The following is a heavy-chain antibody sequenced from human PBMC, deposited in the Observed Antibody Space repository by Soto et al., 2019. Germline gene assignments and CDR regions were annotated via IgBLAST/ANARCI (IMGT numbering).Heavy chain of an antibody. V-gene: IGHV5-51*01. CDR3: ARHGVVVVVAATLGGMDV. D-gene: IGHD2-15*01. CDR2: IYPGDSDT. CDR1: GYSFTSYW. Sequence: GESLKISCQGSGYSFTSYWIGWVRQMPGKGLEWMGIIYPGDSDTRYSPSFQGQVTISADKSISTAYLQWSSLKASDTAMYYCARHGVVVVVAATLGGMDVWGQGTTVTVSS. J-gene: IGHJ6*02.